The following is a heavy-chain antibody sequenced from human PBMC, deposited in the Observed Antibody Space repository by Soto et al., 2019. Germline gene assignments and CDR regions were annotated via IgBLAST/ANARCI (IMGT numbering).Heavy chain of an antibody. CDR1: GYSISSGHY. CDR3: ARGCNIAAAGTCFDY. J-gene: IGHJ4*02. V-gene: IGHV4-38-2*01. Sequence: VETSETLSLTCDVSGYSISSGHYWGWIRQPPGKGLEWIESIYHSGSTFYNPSLKSRVTISVDTSKNQFSLKVSSVTAADTAVYYCARGCNIAAAGTCFDYWGRGALVTVSS. D-gene: IGHD6-13*01. CDR2: IYHSGST.